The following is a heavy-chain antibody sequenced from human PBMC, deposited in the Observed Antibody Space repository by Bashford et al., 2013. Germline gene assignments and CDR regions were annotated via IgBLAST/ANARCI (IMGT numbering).Heavy chain of an antibody. CDR3: ARDPRQYYYGSASGY. V-gene: IGHV3-7*01. D-gene: IGHD3-10*01. CDR2: IKQDGSEK. Sequence: VRQAPGKGLEWVANIKQDGSEKYYVDSVKGRFTISRDNAKNSLSLQMNSLRAEDTAVYYCARDPRQYYYGSASGYWGQGTLVTVSS. J-gene: IGHJ4*02.